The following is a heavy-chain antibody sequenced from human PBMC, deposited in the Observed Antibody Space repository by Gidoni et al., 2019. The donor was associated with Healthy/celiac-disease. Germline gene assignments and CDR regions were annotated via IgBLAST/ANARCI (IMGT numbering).Heavy chain of an antibody. Sequence: EVQLVESGGGLIQPGGSLRLSCAASGFTVSSNYMSWVRQAPGKGLDWVSVIYSGGSTYYADSVKGRFTISRDNSKNTLYLQMNSLRAEDTAVYYCARGSYYYSIAAAGTLEVGFDYWGQGTLVTVSS. CDR1: GFTVSSNY. J-gene: IGHJ4*02. D-gene: IGHD6-13*01. CDR3: ARGSYYYSIAAAGTLEVGFDY. CDR2: IYSGGST. V-gene: IGHV3-53*01.